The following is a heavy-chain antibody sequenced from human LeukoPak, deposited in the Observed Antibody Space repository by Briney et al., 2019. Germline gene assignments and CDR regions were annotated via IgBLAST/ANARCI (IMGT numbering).Heavy chain of an antibody. D-gene: IGHD6-19*01. J-gene: IGHJ5*02. V-gene: IGHV4-39*01. Sequence: GSLRLSCAASGFTFSSYAMHWVRQPPGKGLGWIGSIYYSGSTYYNPSLKSRVTISVDTSKNQFSLKLRSVTAADTAVYYCARPRTRLAWFDPWGQGTLVTVSS. CDR2: IYYSGST. CDR1: GFTFSSYAMH. CDR3: ARPRTRLAWFDP.